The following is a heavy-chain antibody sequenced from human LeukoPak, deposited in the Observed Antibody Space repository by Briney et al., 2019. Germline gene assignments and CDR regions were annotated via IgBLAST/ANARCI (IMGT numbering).Heavy chain of an antibody. Sequence: GRSLRLSCAPSGFTFRSYGMHWVRQAPGKGLEWVAVIWYDGSNKYYADSVKGRFTISRDDSKNTLYLQMSSLRAEDTAVYYCAKDRGDSGGYPLFDYWGQGTLSPSPQ. CDR2: IWYDGSNK. V-gene: IGHV3-33*06. CDR1: GFTFRSYG. CDR3: AKDRGDSGGYPLFDY. D-gene: IGHD3-22*01. J-gene: IGHJ4*02.